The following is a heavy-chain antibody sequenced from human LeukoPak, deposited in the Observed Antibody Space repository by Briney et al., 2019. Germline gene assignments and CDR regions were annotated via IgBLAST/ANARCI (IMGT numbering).Heavy chain of an antibody. CDR1: GFTFDDYA. J-gene: IGHJ4*02. CDR3: AKDMYPDYGDYGNYFDY. V-gene: IGHV3-9*01. Sequence: GRPLRLSCAASGFTFDDYAMHWVRQAPGKGLEWVSGISWNSGSIGYADSVKGRFTISRDNAKNSLYLQMNSLRAEDTALYYCAKDMYPDYGDYGNYFDYWGQGTLVTVSS. CDR2: ISWNSGSI. D-gene: IGHD4-17*01.